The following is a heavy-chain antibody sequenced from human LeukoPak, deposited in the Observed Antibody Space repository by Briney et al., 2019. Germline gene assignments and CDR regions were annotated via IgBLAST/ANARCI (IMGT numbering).Heavy chain of an antibody. D-gene: IGHD5-18*01. V-gene: IGHV3-23*01. Sequence: GGSLRLSCAASGFTFSSYAMSWVRQAPGKGLEWVSAISGSGGTTYYAVSVKGRFTISRDNSKNTLYLQMNSLRAEDTAVYYCARTPWIQLWSFFDYWGQGTLVTVSS. CDR3: ARTPWIQLWSFFDY. CDR1: GFTFSSYA. J-gene: IGHJ4*02. CDR2: ISGSGGTT.